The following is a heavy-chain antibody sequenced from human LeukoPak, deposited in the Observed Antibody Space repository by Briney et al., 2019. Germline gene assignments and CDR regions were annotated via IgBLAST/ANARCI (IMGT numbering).Heavy chain of an antibody. D-gene: IGHD3-3*02. CDR1: GGTFSSYA. CDR3: ARDLAFLEWPDAFDI. CDR2: IIPIFGTA. J-gene: IGHJ3*02. V-gene: IGHV1-69*05. Sequence: SVKVSCKASGGTFSSYAISWVRQAPGQGLEWMGGIIPIFGTANYAQKFQGRVTITTDESTSTAYMELSSLRSEDTAVYYCARDLAFLEWPDAFDIWGQGTMVTVSS.